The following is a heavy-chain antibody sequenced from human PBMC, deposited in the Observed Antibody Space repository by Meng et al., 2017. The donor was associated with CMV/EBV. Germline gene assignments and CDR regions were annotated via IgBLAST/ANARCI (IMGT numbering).Heavy chain of an antibody. Sequence: GESLKISCAASGFTFSSYAMHWVRQAPGKGLEWVAVISYDGSNKYYADSVKGRFTISRDNSKNTLYLQMNSLRAEDTAVYYCARALGSYYSYYCYGMDVWGQGTTVTVSS. V-gene: IGHV3-30*04. CDR1: GFTFSSYA. CDR3: ARALGSYYSYYCYGMDV. J-gene: IGHJ6*02. CDR2: ISYDGSNK. D-gene: IGHD1-26*01.